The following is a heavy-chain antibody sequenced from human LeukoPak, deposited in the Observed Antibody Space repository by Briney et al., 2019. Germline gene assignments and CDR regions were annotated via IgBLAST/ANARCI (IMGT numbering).Heavy chain of an antibody. CDR2: IHYSGST. Sequence: SETLSLTCTVSGGSINSGGYYWSWIRQPPGRGLEWIGSIHYSGSTYYNPSLKSRVTISVDTSKNHFSLNLTSVTAADTAVYYCARSGYCNSNTCYHFDYWGQGTLVTVSP. CDR3: ARSGYCNSNTCYHFDY. D-gene: IGHD2-2*01. J-gene: IGHJ4*02. V-gene: IGHV4-39*02. CDR1: GGSINSGGYY.